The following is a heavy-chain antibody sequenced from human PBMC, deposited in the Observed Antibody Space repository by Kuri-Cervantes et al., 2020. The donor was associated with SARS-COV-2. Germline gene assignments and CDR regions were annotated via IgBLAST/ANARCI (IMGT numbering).Heavy chain of an antibody. D-gene: IGHD4-17*01. CDR3: ARHGRLRWVGDYVIDY. V-gene: IGHV4-39*01. J-gene: IGHJ4*02. CDR2: IYYSGST. Sequence: SETLSLTCTVSRGSINRSPYFWGWIRQPPGKGLEWIGSIYYSGSTYYNPSLKSRVTISVDTSKNQFSLKLSSVTAADTAVYYCARHGRLRWVGDYVIDYWGQGTLVTVSS. CDR1: RGSINRSPYF.